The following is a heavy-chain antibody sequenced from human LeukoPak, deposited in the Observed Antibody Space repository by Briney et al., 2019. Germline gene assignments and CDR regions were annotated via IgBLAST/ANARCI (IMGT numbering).Heavy chain of an antibody. CDR2: ISPNSGGT. J-gene: IGHJ6*02. V-gene: IGHV1-2*02. CDR1: GYTFTDYN. CDR3: ARDNYGDYVNYGMDV. D-gene: IGHD4-17*01. Sequence: ASVKVSCKTSGYTFTDYNMHWVRQAPGQGLEWMGWISPNSGGTNYAQKFEDRVTMTTDTSTSTAYMELRSLRSDDTAVYYCARDNYGDYVNYGMDVWGQGTTVTVSS.